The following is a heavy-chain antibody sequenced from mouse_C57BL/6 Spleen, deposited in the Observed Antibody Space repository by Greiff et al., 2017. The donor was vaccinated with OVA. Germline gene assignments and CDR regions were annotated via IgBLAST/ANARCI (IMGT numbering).Heavy chain of an antibody. CDR3: AVDSSVAWFAY. V-gene: IGHV3-6*01. CDR1: GYSITSGYY. CDR2: ISYDGSN. D-gene: IGHD3-2*02. J-gene: IGHJ3*01. Sequence: VQLKESVPGLVKPSQSLSLTCSVTGYSITSGYYWNWIRQFPGNKLEWMGYISYDGSNNYNPSLKNRISITRDTSKNQFFLKLNSVTTEDTATYYCAVDSSVAWFAYWGQGTLVTVSA.